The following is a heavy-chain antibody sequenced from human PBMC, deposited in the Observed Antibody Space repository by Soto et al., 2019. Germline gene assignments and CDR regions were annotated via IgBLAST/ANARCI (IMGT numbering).Heavy chain of an antibody. V-gene: IGHV1-24*01. Sequence: ASVKVSCKVSGYSFSEMSMHWVRQTPEKGLERMGSFDGEDGQTMYAQKFQGRVTMTEDTSADTAYMELSSLRSDDTAVEYCGIPGATGKVDYWGQVNTVIVCS. CDR1: GYSFSEMS. J-gene: IGHJ4*02. CDR2: FDGEDGQT. D-gene: IGHD3-10*01. CDR3: GIPGATGKVDY.